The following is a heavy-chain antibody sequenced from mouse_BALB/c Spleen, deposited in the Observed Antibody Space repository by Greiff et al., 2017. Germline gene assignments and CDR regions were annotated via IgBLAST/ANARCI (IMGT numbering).Heavy chain of an antibody. CDR2: ISSGSSTS. CDR3: ECSGGSYYFDG. J-gene: IGHJ2*01. V-gene: IGHV5-17*02. D-gene: IGHD3-1*01. Sequence: EVMLVESGGGLVQPGGSRKLSCAASGFTFSSFGMYWVRQAPEKGLEWVASISSGSSTSYSADTVKGRFTISRDNPKNTLFLQMTSLRTEDTAMYYCECSGGSYYFDGWGEGTTLTVSS. CDR1: GFTFSSFG.